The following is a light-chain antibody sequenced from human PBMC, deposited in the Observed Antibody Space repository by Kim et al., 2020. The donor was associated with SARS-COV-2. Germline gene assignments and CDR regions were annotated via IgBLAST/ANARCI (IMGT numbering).Light chain of an antibody. V-gene: IGKV3D-15*01. CDR2: GAS. Sequence: LSVSPGERATLACRASQNIVRHLAWYQQKPGQVPRLLIYGASTRATGISARFSGSGSETEFTLTISSLQSEDFAVYYCQQYNALYTFGQGTKLEI. CDR3: QQYNALYT. J-gene: IGKJ2*01. CDR1: QNIVRH.